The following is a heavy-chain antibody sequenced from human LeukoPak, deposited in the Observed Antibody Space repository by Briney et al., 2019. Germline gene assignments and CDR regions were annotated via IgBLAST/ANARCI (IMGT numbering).Heavy chain of an antibody. CDR2: IRYDGGNK. CDR3: AKTFPAARPTTPYYYYMDV. J-gene: IGHJ6*03. V-gene: IGHV3-30*02. Sequence: GGSLRPSCSASGFTFSSYGMHWVRQAPGKGLEWVAFIRYDGGNKYYADSVKGRFTISRDNSKNTLYLQMNSLRAEDTAVYYCAKTFPAARPTTPYYYYMDVWGKGTTVTVSS. D-gene: IGHD6-6*01. CDR1: GFTFSSYG.